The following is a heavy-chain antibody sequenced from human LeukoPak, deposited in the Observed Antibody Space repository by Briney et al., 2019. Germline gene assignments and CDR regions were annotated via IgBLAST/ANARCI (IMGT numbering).Heavy chain of an antibody. J-gene: IGHJ4*02. D-gene: IGHD3-10*01. CDR3: AADAGFGESY. CDR2: VSGSGAST. CDR1: GFTFSNYA. V-gene: IGHV3-23*01. Sequence: GGSLRLSCVASGFTFSNYAMSWVRQAPGKGLEWVSAVSGSGASTYYADSVKGRFTISRDNSRNTLYLQVNTLRAEDTAVYYCAADAGFGESYWGQGTLVTVSS.